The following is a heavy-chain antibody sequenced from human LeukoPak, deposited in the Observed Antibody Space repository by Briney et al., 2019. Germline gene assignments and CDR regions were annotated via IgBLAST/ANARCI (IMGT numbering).Heavy chain of an antibody. D-gene: IGHD6-13*01. CDR3: AKKFPGTVAAGPDH. CDR2: TSYDGSNK. J-gene: IGHJ4*02. CDR1: GFTFSTFG. Sequence: GALRLSCAASGFTFSTFGMHWVRQAPGKGLEWVAVTSYDGSNKYYGDSVKGRFTISRDNSKNTLYLQMNSLRAEDTAVYYCAKKFPGTVAAGPDHWGQGTLVTVSS. V-gene: IGHV3-30*18.